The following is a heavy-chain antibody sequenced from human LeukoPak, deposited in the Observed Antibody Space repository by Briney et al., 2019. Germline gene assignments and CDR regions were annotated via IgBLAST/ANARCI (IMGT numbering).Heavy chain of an antibody. V-gene: IGHV4-39*01. CDR2: IYYSGTT. CDR3: AATYRTRGYTYGYFDY. Sequence: PSETLSLTCTVSGGSISSGGFYWSWIRQHPGKGLEWLGYIYYSGTTYYNPSLKSRVSMSLDTSKNQFSLKLSSVTAADTAVYYCAATYRTRGYTYGYFDYWGQGTLVTVPS. D-gene: IGHD5-18*01. CDR1: GGSISSGGFY. J-gene: IGHJ4*02.